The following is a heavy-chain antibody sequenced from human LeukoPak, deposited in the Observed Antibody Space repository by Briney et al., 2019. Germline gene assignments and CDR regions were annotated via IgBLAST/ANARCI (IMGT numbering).Heavy chain of an antibody. V-gene: IGHV4-61*01. CDR2: IYYSGST. CDR3: ARGTIMITFGGVIVIHRYYFDY. J-gene: IGHJ4*02. D-gene: IGHD3-16*02. CDR1: GGSVSSGSYY. Sequence: SETLSLTCTVSGGSVSSGSYYWSWIRQPPGKGLEWIGYIYYSGSTNYNPSLKSRVTISVDTSKNQFSLKLSSVTAADTAVYCCARGTIMITFGGVIVIHRYYFDYWGQGTLVTVSS.